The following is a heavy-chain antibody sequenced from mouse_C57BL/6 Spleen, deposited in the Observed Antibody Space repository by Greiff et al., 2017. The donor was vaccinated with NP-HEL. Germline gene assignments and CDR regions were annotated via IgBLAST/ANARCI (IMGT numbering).Heavy chain of an antibody. CDR3: ARQGGPYYAMDY. CDR2: ISGGGGTT. Sequence: EVKLMESGGGLVKPGGSLKLSCAASGFTFSSYTMSWVRQTPEKRLEWVATISGGGGTTYYPDSVKGRFTLSRDNAKNTLYLQMSSLRSEDTALYYCARQGGPYYAMDYWGQGTSVTVSS. V-gene: IGHV5-9*01. CDR1: GFTFSSYT. J-gene: IGHJ4*01.